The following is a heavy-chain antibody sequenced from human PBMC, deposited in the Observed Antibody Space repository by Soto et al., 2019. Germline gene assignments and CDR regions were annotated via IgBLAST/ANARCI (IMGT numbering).Heavy chain of an antibody. CDR3: ARGSGYVVVVAATHGPNPTLWYMDV. CDR2: INHSGST. Sequence: SETLSLTCAVYGGSFSGYYWSWIRQPPGKGLEWIGEINHSGSTNYNPSLKSRVTISVDTSKNQFSLKLSSVTAADTAVYYCARGSGYVVVVAATHGPNPTLWYMDVWGKGTTVTVSS. J-gene: IGHJ6*03. CDR1: GGSFSGYY. D-gene: IGHD2-15*01. V-gene: IGHV4-34*01.